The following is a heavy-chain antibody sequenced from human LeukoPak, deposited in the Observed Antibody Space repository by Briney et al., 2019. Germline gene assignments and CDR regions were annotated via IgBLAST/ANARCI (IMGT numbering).Heavy chain of an antibody. Sequence: GASVKVSCKASGGTFSSYAISWVRQAPGQGLDWMGGIIPLFGTAHYAQKFQGGVTITADESTSTAYIELRSLRSEDTAVYYCARVWGQGSSGYYPFWGQGTLVTVSS. V-gene: IGHV1-69*01. J-gene: IGHJ4*02. D-gene: IGHD3-22*01. CDR1: GGTFSSYA. CDR3: ARVWGQGSSGYYPF. CDR2: IIPLFGTA.